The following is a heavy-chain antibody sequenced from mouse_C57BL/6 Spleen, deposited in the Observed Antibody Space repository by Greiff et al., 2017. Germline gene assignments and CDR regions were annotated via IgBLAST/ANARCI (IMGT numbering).Heavy chain of an antibody. D-gene: IGHD2-4*01. Sequence: VQRVESGAELVRPGASVTLSCKASGYTFTDYEMHWVKQTPVHGLEWIGAIDPETGGTAYNQKFKGKAILTADKSSSTAYMELRSLTSEDSAVYYCTRYDYDYGGDYWGQGTSVTVSS. V-gene: IGHV1-15*01. CDR1: GYTFTDYE. CDR2: IDPETGGT. J-gene: IGHJ4*01. CDR3: TRYDYDYGGDY.